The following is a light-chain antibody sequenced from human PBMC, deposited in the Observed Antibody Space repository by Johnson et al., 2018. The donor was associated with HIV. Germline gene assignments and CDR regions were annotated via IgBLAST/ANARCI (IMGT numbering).Light chain of an antibody. Sequence: QSVLTQPPSVSAAPGQKVTISCSGSSSNIGNNYVSWYQQLPGTAPKLLIYDNNKRHSGISDRFSGSKSGTSATLGITGLQTGDEADYSCGTWDSSLRSGFFGTGTKVTVL. CDR1: SSNIGNNY. CDR3: GTWDSSLRSGF. CDR2: DNN. J-gene: IGLJ1*01. V-gene: IGLV1-51*01.